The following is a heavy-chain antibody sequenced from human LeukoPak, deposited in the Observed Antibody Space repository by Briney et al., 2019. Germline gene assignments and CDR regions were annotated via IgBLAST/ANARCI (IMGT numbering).Heavy chain of an antibody. CDR2: IKQDGSEK. Sequence: GGSLRLSCAASGFTFSSYWMSWVRQAPGKGLEWVANIKQDGSEKYYVDSVKGRFTISRDNAKNSLYLQMNSLRAEDTAVYYCARDPHWGSYRFLSPYFDYWGQGTLVTVSS. D-gene: IGHD3-16*02. V-gene: IGHV3-7*01. CDR3: ARDPHWGSYRFLSPYFDY. J-gene: IGHJ4*02. CDR1: GFTFSSYW.